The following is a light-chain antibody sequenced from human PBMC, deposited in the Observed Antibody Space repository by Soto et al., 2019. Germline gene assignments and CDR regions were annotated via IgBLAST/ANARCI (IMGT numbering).Light chain of an antibody. Sequence: DIQMTQSPSSLSASVGDRVTMTCRASENVMTYLNWYQQKSGKAPKLLIYGASSLQGGVPSRFSVTGSETNFSLTIRAVQPEDYAIYHCQQSYTTPLTFGPGTKVDFK. CDR2: GAS. CDR1: ENVMTY. J-gene: IGKJ3*01. CDR3: QQSYTTPLT. V-gene: IGKV1-39*01.